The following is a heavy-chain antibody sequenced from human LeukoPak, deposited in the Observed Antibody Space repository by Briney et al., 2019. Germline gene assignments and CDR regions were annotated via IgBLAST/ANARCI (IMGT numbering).Heavy chain of an antibody. CDR3: VSAGERTYNWFDP. Sequence: GSSVKVSFKASGGTFSSYAISWVRQAPGQGLEWMGRIIPILGIANYAQKFQGRVTITTDKSTSTDYMELSSLRSEDTAVYYCVSAGERTYNWFDPWGQGTLVTVSS. V-gene: IGHV1-69*04. CDR1: GGTFSSYA. CDR2: IIPILGIA. J-gene: IGHJ5*02. D-gene: IGHD6-13*01.